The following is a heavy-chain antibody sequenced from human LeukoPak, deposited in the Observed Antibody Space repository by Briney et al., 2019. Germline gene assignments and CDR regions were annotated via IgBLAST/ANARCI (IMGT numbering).Heavy chain of an antibody. CDR2: IKQDGSEK. CDR1: GFTFSSYW. Sequence: GGSLRLSCAASGFTFSSYWMSWVRQAPGKGLEWVANIKQDGSEKYYVDSVKGRFTISRDNSKNTLYLQMNSLRAEDTAVYYCAKLSDYYGSGESFDYWGQGTLVTVSS. CDR3: AKLSDYYGSGESFDY. J-gene: IGHJ4*02. V-gene: IGHV3-7*03. D-gene: IGHD3-10*01.